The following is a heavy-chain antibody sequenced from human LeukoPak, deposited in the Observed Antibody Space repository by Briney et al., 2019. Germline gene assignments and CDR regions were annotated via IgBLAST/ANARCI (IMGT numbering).Heavy chain of an antibody. CDR1: GFTFSTYW. CDR2: INSDGSST. Sequence: GGSLRLSCAASGFTFSTYWMHWVRHAPGKGLVGVSRINSDGSSTSYADCVKGRFTISRDNAKNTLYLQMNSLRAEDTAVYYCASGIFSYPDYWGQGTLVTVSS. V-gene: IGHV3-74*01. D-gene: IGHD3-3*02. CDR3: ASGIFSYPDY. J-gene: IGHJ4*02.